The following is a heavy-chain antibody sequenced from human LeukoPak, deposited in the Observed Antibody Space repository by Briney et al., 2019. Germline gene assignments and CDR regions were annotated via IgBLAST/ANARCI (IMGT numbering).Heavy chain of an antibody. D-gene: IGHD4-11*01. CDR3: ARGSDY. Sequence: GGSLRLSCAASGFTVGSIYMTWVRQAPGKGLEWISVIYSGGSTYYADSVKGRFTISRDNSKNMLYLQMNSLRAEDTAMYYCARGSDYWGQGTMVTVSS. J-gene: IGHJ3*01. CDR1: GFTVGSIY. CDR2: IYSGGST. V-gene: IGHV3-53*01.